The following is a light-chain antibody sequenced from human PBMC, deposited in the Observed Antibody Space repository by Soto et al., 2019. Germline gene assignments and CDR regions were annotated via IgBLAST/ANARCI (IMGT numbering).Light chain of an antibody. CDR1: QSISSW. V-gene: IGKV1-39*01. CDR3: QQSYRPPLT. Sequence: DIQMTHSLSSLSSDLVYRVTITCRASQSISSWLAWYQQKPGKAPKLLIYAASNLQSGVPSRFSGSGSGTDFTLTISSLQPEDFATYYCQQSYRPPLTFGGGTKVDIK. J-gene: IGKJ4*01. CDR2: AAS.